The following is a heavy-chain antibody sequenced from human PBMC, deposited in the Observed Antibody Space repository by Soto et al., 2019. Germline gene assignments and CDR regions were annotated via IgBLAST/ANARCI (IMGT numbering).Heavy chain of an antibody. D-gene: IGHD3-9*01. CDR1: GGSISSGDYY. CDR3: ASAEGIYDILTGPFDP. J-gene: IGHJ5*02. Sequence: PSETLSLTCTVSGGSISSGDYYWSWIRQPPGKGLEWIGYVYYSGSTYYNPSLKSRVTISVDTSKNQFSLKLSSVTAADTAVYYCASAEGIYDILTGPFDPWGQGTLVTVSS. V-gene: IGHV4-30-4*01. CDR2: VYYSGST.